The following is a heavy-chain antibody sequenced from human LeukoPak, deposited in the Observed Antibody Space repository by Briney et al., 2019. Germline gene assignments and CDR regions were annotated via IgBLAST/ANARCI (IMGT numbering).Heavy chain of an antibody. D-gene: IGHD3-3*01. Sequence: GESLKISCKGSGYSFTSYWIGWVRQMPGKGLEWMGIIYPGDSDTRHSPSFQGQVTISADKSISTAYLQWSSLKASDTAMYYCARQPLPNYDFWSGYHSHYYGMDVWGQGTTVTVSS. CDR3: ARQPLPNYDFWSGYHSHYYGMDV. CDR1: GYSFTSYW. CDR2: IYPGDSDT. J-gene: IGHJ6*02. V-gene: IGHV5-51*01.